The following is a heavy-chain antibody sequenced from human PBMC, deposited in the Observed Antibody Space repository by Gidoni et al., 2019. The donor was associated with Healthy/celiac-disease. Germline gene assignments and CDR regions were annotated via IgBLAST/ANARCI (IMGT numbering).Heavy chain of an antibody. D-gene: IGHD3-22*01. Sequence: QVQLVQSGAEVKKPGSSVKVSCKASGGTFSSYAISWVRQAPGQGLEWMGGIIPIFGTANYAQKFQGRVTITADKSTSTAYMELSSLRSEDTAVYYCARTRDSSGYPYYYYGMDVWGQGTTVTVSS. CDR1: GGTFSSYA. V-gene: IGHV1-69*06. CDR3: ARTRDSSGYPYYYYGMDV. CDR2: IIPIFGTA. J-gene: IGHJ6*02.